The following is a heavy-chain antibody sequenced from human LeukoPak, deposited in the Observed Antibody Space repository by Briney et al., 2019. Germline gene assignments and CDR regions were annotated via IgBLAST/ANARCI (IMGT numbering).Heavy chain of an antibody. J-gene: IGHJ4*01. D-gene: IGHD4-17*01. V-gene: IGHV3-21*04. CDR3: ARDRVGGDLTGVSLY. CDR2: ISSSSSYI. CDR1: GFTFAIHA. Sequence: GGSLRLSCAASGFTFAIHAMTWVRQVPGKGLEWVSSISSSSSYINYADSVKGRFTISRDNAKNSVHLQMNSLRAEDTAVYYCARDRVGGDLTGVSLYWGQGTLVTVSS.